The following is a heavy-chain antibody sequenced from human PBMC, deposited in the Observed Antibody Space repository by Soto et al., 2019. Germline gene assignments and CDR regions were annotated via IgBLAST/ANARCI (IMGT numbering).Heavy chain of an antibody. D-gene: IGHD2-15*01. V-gene: IGHV1-8*01. CDR1: GYTFTSYY. J-gene: IGHJ6*03. CDR2: MNPNSGNT. CDR3: ARRLEVVAAPKEYYYMDV. Sequence: GXSVKVSRKASGYTFTSYYINWGGQGTGQRVEWRGWMNPNSGNTGYAQKFQGRVTMTRNTSISTAYVELSSLRSEDTAVYYCARRLEVVAAPKEYYYMDVWGKGTTVTVSS.